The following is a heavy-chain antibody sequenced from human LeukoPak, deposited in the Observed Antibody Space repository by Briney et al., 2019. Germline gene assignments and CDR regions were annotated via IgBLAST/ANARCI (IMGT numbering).Heavy chain of an antibody. D-gene: IGHD1-26*01. CDR3: AKTMGAIDHDY. V-gene: IGHV3-9*01. CDR1: GFTFEDYA. CDR2: ISWNSKNI. Sequence: GGSLRLSCAASGFTFEDYAIHWVRQAPGKGLEWVSGISWNSKNIVYADSVKGRFTISRDNAKNSLYLQMNSLRAEDTAVYYCAKTMGAIDHDYWGQGTLVTVSS. J-gene: IGHJ4*02.